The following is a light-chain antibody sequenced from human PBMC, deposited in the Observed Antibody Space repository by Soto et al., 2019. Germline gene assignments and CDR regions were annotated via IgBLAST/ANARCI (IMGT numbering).Light chain of an antibody. CDR2: DVT. J-gene: IGLJ1*01. CDR3: SSYTSSSSYV. CDR1: SSDVGGYKY. V-gene: IGLV2-14*01. Sequence: QSVLTQPASGSGFPGQSITISCTGTSSDVGGYKYVSWYQQHPDKAPKLIIYDVTNRPSGISNRFSGSKSGNTASLTISGLQAEDEADYYCSSYTSSSSYVFGTGTKVTVL.